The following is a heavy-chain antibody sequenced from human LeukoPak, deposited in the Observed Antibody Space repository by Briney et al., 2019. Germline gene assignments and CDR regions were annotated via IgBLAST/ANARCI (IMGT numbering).Heavy chain of an antibody. D-gene: IGHD2-21*02. CDR2: ISGSGGST. CDR1: GFTFSSYA. CDR3: AKDLVRAVTAISASFLFDY. Sequence: GGSLRLSCAASGFTFSSYAMSWVRQVPGKGLEWVSAISGSGGSTYYADSVKGRFTISRDNSKNTLYLQMNSLRAEDTAVYYCAKDLVRAVTAISASFLFDYWGQGTLVTVSS. V-gene: IGHV3-23*01. J-gene: IGHJ4*02.